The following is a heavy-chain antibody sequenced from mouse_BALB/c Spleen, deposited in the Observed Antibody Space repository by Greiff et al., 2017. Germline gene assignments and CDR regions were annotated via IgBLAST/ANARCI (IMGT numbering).Heavy chain of an antibody. V-gene: IGHV3-2*02. CDR1: GYSITSDYA. CDR2: ISYSGST. J-gene: IGHJ3*01. CDR3: AILLSTMITRGFAY. D-gene: IGHD2-4*01. Sequence: EVKLQESGPGLVKPSQSLSLTCTVTGYSITSDYAWNWIRQFPGNKLEWMGYISYSGSTSYNPSLKSRISITRDTSKNQFFLQLNSVTTEDTATYYCAILLSTMITRGFAYWGQGTLVTVSA.